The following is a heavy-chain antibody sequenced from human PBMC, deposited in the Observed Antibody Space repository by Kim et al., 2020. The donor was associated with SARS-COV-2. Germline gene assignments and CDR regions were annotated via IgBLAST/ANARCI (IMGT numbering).Heavy chain of an antibody. Sequence: AESVKGRFTTSRANSKSTLYLQMNSLRAEDTAVYYCAKDINYDFWSGHYTSWGQGTLVTVSS. V-gene: IGHV3-23*01. J-gene: IGHJ5*02. CDR3: AKDINYDFWSGHYTS. D-gene: IGHD3-3*01.